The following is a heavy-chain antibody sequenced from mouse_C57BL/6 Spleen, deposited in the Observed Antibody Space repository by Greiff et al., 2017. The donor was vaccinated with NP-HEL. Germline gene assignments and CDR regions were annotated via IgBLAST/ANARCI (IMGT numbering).Heavy chain of an antibody. CDR2: INPGSGGT. CDR1: GYAFTNYL. CDR3: ARSGATMVRDYAMDY. Sequence: VQLVESGAELVRPGTSVKVSCKASGYAFTNYLIEWVKQRPGQGLEWIGVINPGSGGTNYNEKFKGKATLTADKSSSTAYMQLSSLTSEDSAVYVCARSGATMVRDYAMDYWGQGTSVTVSS. V-gene: IGHV1-54*01. J-gene: IGHJ4*01. D-gene: IGHD2-2*01.